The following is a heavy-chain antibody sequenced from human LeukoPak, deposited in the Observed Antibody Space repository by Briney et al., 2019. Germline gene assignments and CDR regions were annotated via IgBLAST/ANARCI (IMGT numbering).Heavy chain of an antibody. V-gene: IGHV3-53*01. CDR2: IYSGGST. D-gene: IGHD6-19*01. CDR1: GFSVSSNY. Sequence: GGSLRLSCAASGFSVSSNYMSWVRQAPGKVLEWVSVIYSGGSTHYADSVKGRFTISRDNSKNTLYLQMNSLRAEDTAVYYCARWDRWYSSGWYGYYDYWGQGTLVTVSS. CDR3: ARWDRWYSSGWYGYYDY. J-gene: IGHJ4*02.